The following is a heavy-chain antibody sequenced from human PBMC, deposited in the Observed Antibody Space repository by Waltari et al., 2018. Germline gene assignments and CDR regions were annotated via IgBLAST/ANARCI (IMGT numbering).Heavy chain of an antibody. CDR2: ISNDGRDK. J-gene: IGHJ4*02. D-gene: IGHD5-12*01. CDR1: GFPFSDCG. V-gene: IGHV3-30*18. Sequence: QFQLVESGGGVVQPGTSLRLSCAASGFPFSDCGMHWVRQPPGQGLEWVAVISNDGRDKHYADSVKSRFIVSRDNSKNTLYLQINSLRADDTAVYYCVKYSGFDYFFDYWGQGTLFTVSS. CDR3: VKYSGFDYFFDY.